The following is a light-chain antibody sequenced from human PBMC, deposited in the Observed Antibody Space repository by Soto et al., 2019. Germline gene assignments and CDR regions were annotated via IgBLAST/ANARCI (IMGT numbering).Light chain of an antibody. CDR3: PSYDSTNQL. J-gene: IGLJ2*01. CDR2: EDN. V-gene: IGLV6-57*01. CDR1: SGNIASSF. Sequence: NFMLTQPHSVSESPGKTVTISCTRSSGNIASSFVQWFQPRPGSSPTTVIYEDNQRPSGVPDRFSGSIDSSSNSASLTISGLKTGEEAKNICPSYDSTNQLVGGGTRLTV.